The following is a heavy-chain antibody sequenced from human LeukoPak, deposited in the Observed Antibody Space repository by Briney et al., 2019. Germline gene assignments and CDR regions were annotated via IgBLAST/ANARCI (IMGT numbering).Heavy chain of an antibody. D-gene: IGHD2-2*01. CDR1: GFTFSDYY. CDR3: AGEGYCSSTSCHP. CDR2: ISSSGSTI. V-gene: IGHV3-11*01. Sequence: GGSLRLSCAASGFTFSDYYMSWIRQAPGKGLEWVSYISSSGSTIYYADSVKGRFTISRDNAKNSLYLQMNSLRAEDTAVYYCAGEGYCSSTSCHPGGQGTLVTVSS. J-gene: IGHJ5*02.